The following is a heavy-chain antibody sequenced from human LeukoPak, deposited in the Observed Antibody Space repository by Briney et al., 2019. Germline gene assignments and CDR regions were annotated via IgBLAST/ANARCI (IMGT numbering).Heavy chain of an antibody. D-gene: IGHD2-2*01. Sequence: PVASVKVSCKASGCTFSSYAISWVRQAPGQGLEWMGGIIPIFGTADYAQQFQGRVTITADESTSTAYMELSSLRSEDTAVYYCARAYCSSTSCFHDAFDIWGQGTMVTVSS. J-gene: IGHJ3*02. CDR2: IIPIFGTA. V-gene: IGHV1-69*13. CDR1: GCTFSSYA. CDR3: ARAYCSSTSCFHDAFDI.